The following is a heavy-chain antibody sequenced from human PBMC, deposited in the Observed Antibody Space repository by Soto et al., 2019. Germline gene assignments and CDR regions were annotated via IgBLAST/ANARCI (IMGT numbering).Heavy chain of an antibody. CDR2: ISYDGSNK. CDR1: GFTFSSYG. D-gene: IGHD3-3*01. V-gene: IGHV3-30*18. Sequence: SGGSLRLSCAASGFTFSSYGMHWVRQAPGKGLEWVAVISYDGSNKYYADSVKGRFTISRDNSKNTLYLQMNSLRAEDTAVYYCAKGPYDFWSGYSPERFDYWGQGTLVTVSS. J-gene: IGHJ4*02. CDR3: AKGPYDFWSGYSPERFDY.